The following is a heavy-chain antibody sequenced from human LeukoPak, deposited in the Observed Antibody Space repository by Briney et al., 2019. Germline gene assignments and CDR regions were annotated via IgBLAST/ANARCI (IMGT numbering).Heavy chain of an antibody. Sequence: SETLSLNCSVSGDSISSYYWSWLRQPQGKGLEWVGNIYYSGSPNYNPSLKSRVTISLDPSENQFSLRLSSVTAADTAVYYCTRDRRAAGSIFDYWGQGPLVTVSS. CDR1: GDSISSYY. CDR3: TRDRRAAGSIFDY. V-gene: IGHV4-59*01. J-gene: IGHJ4*02. CDR2: IYYSGSP. D-gene: IGHD6-13*01.